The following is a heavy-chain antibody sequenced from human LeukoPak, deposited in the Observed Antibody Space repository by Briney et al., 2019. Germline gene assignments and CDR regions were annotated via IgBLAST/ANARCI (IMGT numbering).Heavy chain of an antibody. J-gene: IGHJ4*02. D-gene: IGHD6-6*01. V-gene: IGHV3-23*01. Sequence: GGSLRLSCAASGFTFSSYAMTWVRQAPGKGLEWVSFIGGSGGSTYYADSVKGRFTISRDNSKNTLSLQMNSLRAEDTAVYYCAKTLYSSSSGGADYWGQGTLVTVSS. CDR1: GFTFSSYA. CDR3: AKTLYSSSSGGADY. CDR2: IGGSGGST.